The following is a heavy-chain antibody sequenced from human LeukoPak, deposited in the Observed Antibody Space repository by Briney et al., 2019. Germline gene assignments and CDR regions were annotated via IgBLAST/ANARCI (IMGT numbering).Heavy chain of an antibody. CDR3: ARGGGSSIAAAEGWFDP. Sequence: LETLSLTCTVSGGSISSSSYYWGWIRQPPGKGLEWIGSIYYSGSTYYNPSLKSRVTISVDKSKNQFSLKLSSVTAADTAVYYCARGGGSSIAAAEGWFDPWGQGTLVTVSS. J-gene: IGHJ5*02. CDR2: IYYSGST. D-gene: IGHD6-13*01. V-gene: IGHV4-39*07. CDR1: GGSISSSSYY.